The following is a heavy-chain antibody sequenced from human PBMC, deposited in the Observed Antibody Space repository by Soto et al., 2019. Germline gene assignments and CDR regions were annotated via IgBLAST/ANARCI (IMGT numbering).Heavy chain of an antibody. Sequence: GASVKVSCKASGYTFTSHYMHWVRQAPGQGLEWMGIINPSGGSTTHAQKFQGRVTMTRDTSTSTVYMELSSLTSEDTAVYYCARRGLGDSGSYLGDFWGQGTLVTVSS. J-gene: IGHJ4*02. CDR2: INPSGGST. D-gene: IGHD3-10*01. CDR3: ARRGLGDSGSYLGDF. CDR1: GYTFTSHY. V-gene: IGHV1-46*03.